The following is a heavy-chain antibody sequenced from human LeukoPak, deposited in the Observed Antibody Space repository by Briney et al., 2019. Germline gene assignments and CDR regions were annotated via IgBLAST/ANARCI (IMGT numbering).Heavy chain of an antibody. CDR1: GGSISNYY. V-gene: IGHV4-59*08. Sequence: SETLSLTCTVSGGSISNYYWSWIRQPPGKGLEWIGYIYYNGSTNYNPSLKSRVTISVDTSKNQFSLKLSSVTAADTAVYYCARAGYSSSWDEGFDYWGQGTLVAVSS. D-gene: IGHD6-13*01. J-gene: IGHJ4*02. CDR2: IYYNGST. CDR3: ARAGYSSSWDEGFDY.